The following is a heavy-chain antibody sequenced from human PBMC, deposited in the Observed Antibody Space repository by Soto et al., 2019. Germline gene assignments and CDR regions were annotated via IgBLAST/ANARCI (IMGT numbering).Heavy chain of an antibody. CDR2: ISYDGSNK. Sequence: GGSLRLSCAASGFTFSSYGMHWVRQAPGKGLEWVAVISYDGSNKYYADSVKGRFTISRDNSKNTLYLQMNSLRAEDTAVYYCAKDQDNDSLIGYWGQGTLVTVSS. CDR1: GFTFSSYG. CDR3: AKDQDNDSLIGY. J-gene: IGHJ4*02. V-gene: IGHV3-30*18. D-gene: IGHD2-15*01.